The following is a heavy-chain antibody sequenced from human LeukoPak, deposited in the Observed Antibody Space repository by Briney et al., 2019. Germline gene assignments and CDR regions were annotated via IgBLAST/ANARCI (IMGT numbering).Heavy chain of an antibody. CDR3: AKGYGGSWYFDY. D-gene: IGHD6-13*01. J-gene: IGHJ4*02. V-gene: IGHV3-23*01. Sequence: GGSLRLSCAASRFTFSSYAMSWVRQAPGKGLEWVSTISGSGGSTYYADSVKGRFTISRDNSKNMLFLQMNSLRAEDTAVYHCAKGYGGSWYFDYWGQGTLVTVSS. CDR2: ISGSGGST. CDR1: RFTFSSYA.